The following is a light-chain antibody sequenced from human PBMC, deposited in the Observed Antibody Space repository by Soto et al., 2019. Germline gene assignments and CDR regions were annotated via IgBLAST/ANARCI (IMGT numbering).Light chain of an antibody. CDR3: QQYGGSPAIT. V-gene: IGKV3-20*01. CDR2: GAS. J-gene: IGKJ5*01. CDR1: QSVSSSS. Sequence: EIVLTQSPGTLSLSPGERATLSCRASQSVSSSSLAWYQQKPGQSPRLLIYGASSRATGIPDRFSGSGSGTDFTLTINGLEPEDFAVYFCQQYGGSPAITFGQGTRPEI.